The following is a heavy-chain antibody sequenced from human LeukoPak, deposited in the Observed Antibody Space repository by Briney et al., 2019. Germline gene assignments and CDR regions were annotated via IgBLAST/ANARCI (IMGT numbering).Heavy chain of an antibody. CDR1: GGSFSGYY. V-gene: IGHV4-34*01. CDR2: INHSGSA. D-gene: IGHD2-2*01. Sequence: PSETLSLTCAVSGGSFSGYYWSWIRQPPGKGLEWIGEINHSGSANYNPSLKSRVTISVDTSKNQFSLKLSSVTAADTAVYYCARGSYCSSTSCYRNAFDIWGQGTMVTVSS. CDR3: ARGSYCSSTSCYRNAFDI. J-gene: IGHJ3*02.